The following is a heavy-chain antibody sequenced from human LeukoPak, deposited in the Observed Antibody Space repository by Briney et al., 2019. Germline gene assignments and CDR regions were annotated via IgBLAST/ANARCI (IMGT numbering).Heavy chain of an antibody. CDR1: GFIFSNAW. Sequence: PGGSLRLSCATSGFIFSNAWMSWVRQAPGKGLKWVGHSESKVDGGTPDYAAPVKGRFIISRDDSRSTLYLQMNSLKTEDTAVYYCTTHRDYSSGFNFDYWGQGALVTVSS. CDR2: SESKVDGGTP. V-gene: IGHV3-15*04. D-gene: IGHD6-19*01. J-gene: IGHJ4*02. CDR3: TTHRDYSSGFNFDY.